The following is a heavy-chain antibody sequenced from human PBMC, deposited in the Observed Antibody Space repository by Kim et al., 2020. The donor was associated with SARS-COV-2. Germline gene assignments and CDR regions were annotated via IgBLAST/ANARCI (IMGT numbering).Heavy chain of an antibody. CDR2: ISSSGSTI. CDR3: ARAHVDIVVTAVGY. J-gene: IGHJ4*02. Sequence: LSLTCAASGFSFSDYYINWIRQAPGKGLEWVSYISSSGSTIHYADSVKGRFTISRDNAKNSLYLQMNSLRAEDTAVYYCARAHVDIVVTAVGYWGQG. D-gene: IGHD5-12*01. V-gene: IGHV3-11*01. CDR1: GFSFSDYY.